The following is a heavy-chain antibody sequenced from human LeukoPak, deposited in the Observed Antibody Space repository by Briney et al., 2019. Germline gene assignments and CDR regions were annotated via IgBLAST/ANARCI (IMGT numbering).Heavy chain of an antibody. CDR2: ISAYNGNT. CDR1: GYTFTNYG. Sequence: ASVKVSCKASGYTFTNYGISWVRQAPGQGLEWMGWISAYNGNTNYAQKLQGRVAVTTGTSTTTAYVELRGLTSDDTAVYYCAREAGGATEFYFDYWGQGTLVTVSS. D-gene: IGHD1-26*01. CDR3: AREAGGATEFYFDY. V-gene: IGHV1-18*01. J-gene: IGHJ4*02.